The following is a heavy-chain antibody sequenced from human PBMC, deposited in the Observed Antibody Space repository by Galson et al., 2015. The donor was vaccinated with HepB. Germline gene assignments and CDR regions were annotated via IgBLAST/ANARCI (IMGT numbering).Heavy chain of an antibody. CDR1: GFTFTSSA. CDR3: AADAGEVPAASVYYYYMDV. D-gene: IGHD2-2*01. Sequence: SVKVSCKASGFTFTSSAMQWVRQARGQRLEWIGWIVVGSGNTNYAQKFQERVTITRDMSTSTAYMELSSLRSEDTAVYYCAADAGEVPAASVYYYYMDVWGKGTTVTVSS. J-gene: IGHJ6*03. CDR2: IVVGSGNT. V-gene: IGHV1-58*02.